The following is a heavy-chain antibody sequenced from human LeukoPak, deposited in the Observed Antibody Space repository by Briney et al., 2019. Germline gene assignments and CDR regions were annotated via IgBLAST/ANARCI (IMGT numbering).Heavy chain of an antibody. CDR2: ISYDGGSNK. V-gene: IGHV3-30-3*01. CDR1: GFTFSGYA. J-gene: IGHJ4*02. Sequence: AGGSLRLSCAASGFTFSGYAMHWVRQAPGKGLEWVALISYDGGSNKYYADSVKGRFTISRDNSKNTLCQQMNSLRAEDTAVYYCAREERGHLVGYWGQGTLVTVSS. CDR3: AREERGHLVGY. D-gene: IGHD6-6*01.